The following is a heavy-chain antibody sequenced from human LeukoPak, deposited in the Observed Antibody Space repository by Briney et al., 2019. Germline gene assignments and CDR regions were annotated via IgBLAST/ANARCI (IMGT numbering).Heavy chain of an antibody. Sequence: PGGSLRLSCAVSGFRVSDYYMSWVRQAPGKGLEWVGLIRDSGEAFYADLVRGRFAISRDESENTPYLQMNSLRVEDTAVYFCARDRAALQDWVEFDPWGQGTPVIVSS. CDR3: ARDRAALQDWVEFDP. CDR2: IRDSGEA. CDR1: GFRVSDYY. J-gene: IGHJ5*02. D-gene: IGHD3/OR15-3a*01. V-gene: IGHV3-66*03.